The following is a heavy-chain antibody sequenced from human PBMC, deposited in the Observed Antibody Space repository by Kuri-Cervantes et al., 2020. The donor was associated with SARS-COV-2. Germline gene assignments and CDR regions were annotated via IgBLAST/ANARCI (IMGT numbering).Heavy chain of an antibody. CDR3: ARDCSTGLCTSFDY. CDR1: GFTFRRYG. Sequence: GESLKISCAASGFTFRRYGMHWVRQAPGKGLEWVAYIRYDGSETYYADSVKGRFSISRDNSKNSLYVQMDSLTPEDMAMYYCARDCSTGLCTSFDYWGQGTLVTVSS. V-gene: IGHV3-30*02. J-gene: IGHJ4*02. CDR2: IRYDGSET. D-gene: IGHD2-8*02.